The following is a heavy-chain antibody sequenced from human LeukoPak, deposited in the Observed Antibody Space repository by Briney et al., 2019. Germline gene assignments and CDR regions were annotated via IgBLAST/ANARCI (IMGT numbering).Heavy chain of an antibody. CDR2: INWNGGST. J-gene: IGHJ6*03. V-gene: IGHV3-20*04. CDR3: ARADYNWNYHYYYYYMDV. D-gene: IGHD1-7*01. CDR1: GFTFDDYG. Sequence: PGGSLRLSCAPSGFTFDDYGTSWVPQAPGKGLEWGSGINWNGGSTGYADSVKGRFTISRDNAKNSLYLQMNSLRAEDTALYYCARADYNWNYHYYYYYMDVWGKGTTVTVSS.